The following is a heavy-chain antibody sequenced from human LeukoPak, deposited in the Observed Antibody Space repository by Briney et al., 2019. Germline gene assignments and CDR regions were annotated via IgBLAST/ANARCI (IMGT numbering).Heavy chain of an antibody. CDR1: GASISSYY. V-gene: IGHV4-59*01. D-gene: IGHD3-9*01. CDR2: IYYSGIT. J-gene: IGHJ5*02. Sequence: PSETLSLTCTVSGASISSYYWTWIRQPPGKGLEWIGYIYYSGITNYNPSLKSRVTISVDTSKNQFSLKLSSVTAADTAVYYCARDPFHYDILTGPDSISLYPWGQGTLVTVSS. CDR3: ARDPFHYDILTGPDSISLYP.